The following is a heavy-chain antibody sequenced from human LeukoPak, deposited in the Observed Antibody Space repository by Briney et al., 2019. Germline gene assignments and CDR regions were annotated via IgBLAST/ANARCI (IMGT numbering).Heavy chain of an antibody. CDR3: ARAPFSSSFYFDY. CDR1: GYSISSGYY. Sequence: SETLSLTCTVSGYSISSGYYWGWIRQPPGKGLEWIGSIYHSGSTNYNPSLKSRVTISVDTSKNQFSLKLSSMTAADTAVYYCARAPFSSSFYFDYWGQGTLVTVSS. V-gene: IGHV4-38-2*02. D-gene: IGHD6-6*01. CDR2: IYHSGST. J-gene: IGHJ4*02.